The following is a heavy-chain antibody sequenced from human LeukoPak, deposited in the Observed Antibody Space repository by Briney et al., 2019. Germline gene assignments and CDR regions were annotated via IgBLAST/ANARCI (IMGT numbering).Heavy chain of an antibody. D-gene: IGHD2-21*02. Sequence: GGSLRLSCAASGFTFSSYSMNWVRQAPGKGLEWVSSISSCSSYIYYADSVKGRFTISRDNARNSLYLQMNSLRAEDTAVYYCARETYCGGDCYVQYYFDYWGQGTLVTVSS. CDR2: ISSCSSYI. J-gene: IGHJ4*02. CDR1: GFTFSSYS. CDR3: ARETYCGGDCYVQYYFDY. V-gene: IGHV3-21*01.